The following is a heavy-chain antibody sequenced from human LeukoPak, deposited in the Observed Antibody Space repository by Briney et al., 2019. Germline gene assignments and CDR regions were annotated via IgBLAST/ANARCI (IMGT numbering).Heavy chain of an antibody. J-gene: IGHJ4*02. CDR2: VYPGDSET. Sequence: GESLKISFKVSGYSFTNYWIGWVRQMPGKGREWMGIVYPGDSETRYSPSFQGQVTISADKSITTAYLQWSSLKASDTAMYYCARSVSGSYPTFDYWGQGTLVTVSS. CDR3: ARSVSGSYPTFDY. V-gene: IGHV5-51*01. CDR1: GYSFTNYW. D-gene: IGHD1-26*01.